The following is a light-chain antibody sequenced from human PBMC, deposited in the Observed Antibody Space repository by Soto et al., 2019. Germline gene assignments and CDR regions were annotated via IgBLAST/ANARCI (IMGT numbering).Light chain of an antibody. CDR3: QQYHNWPPQYT. CDR2: GAS. V-gene: IGKV3-15*01. J-gene: IGKJ2*01. CDR1: QSVASN. Sequence: EIGMTQSPSSLSVSPGDGATLSCRASQSVASNVAWYQQKPGQGPRLLIHGASTSAVGVPARFSGSGSGTDFTLTISSLQYEDFAVYYCQQYHNWPPQYTFGQGTKLQIK.